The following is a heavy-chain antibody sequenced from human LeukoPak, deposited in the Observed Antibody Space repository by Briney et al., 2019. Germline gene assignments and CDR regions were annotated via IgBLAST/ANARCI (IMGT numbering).Heavy chain of an antibody. D-gene: IGHD3-3*01. J-gene: IGHJ4*02. V-gene: IGHV3-74*01. CDR1: GFTFSSYA. CDR2: IKTDGSST. CDR3: ARETLLGVHYDY. Sequence: GGSLRLSCAASGFTFSSYAMSWVRQAPGKGLVWVSRIKTDGSSTSYADSVKGRFTISRDNAKNTLYLQMNSLRAEDTAVYYCARETLLGVHYDYWGQGTLVTVSS.